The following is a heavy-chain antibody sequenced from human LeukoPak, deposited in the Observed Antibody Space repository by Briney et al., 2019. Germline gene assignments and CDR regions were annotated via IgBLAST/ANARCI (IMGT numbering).Heavy chain of an antibody. D-gene: IGHD6-13*01. CDR2: INPNSGGT. V-gene: IGHV1-2*02. Sequence: GASVKVSCKASGYTFTGYYMHWVRQAPGQGLEWMGWINPNSGGTNYAQKFQGRVTMTRDTSISTAYMELSSLRSEDTAVYYCARGQRMAAAGMGYWGQGTLVTVSS. J-gene: IGHJ4*02. CDR3: ARGQRMAAAGMGY. CDR1: GYTFTGYY.